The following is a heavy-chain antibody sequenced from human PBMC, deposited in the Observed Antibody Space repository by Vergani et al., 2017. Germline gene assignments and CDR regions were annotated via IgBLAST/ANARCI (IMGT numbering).Heavy chain of an antibody. Sequence: QVQLQESGPGLVKPSGTLSLTCAVSGGSISSGSYYWSWIRQPAGKGLEWIGRIYTSGSTDYNPSLKSRVTISVDTSKNQFSLKLSSVTAADTAVYYCARDYGSGSYDWGQGTLVTVSS. CDR1: GGSISSGSYY. CDR3: ARDYGSGSYD. J-gene: IGHJ4*02. V-gene: IGHV4-61*02. D-gene: IGHD3-10*01. CDR2: IYTSGST.